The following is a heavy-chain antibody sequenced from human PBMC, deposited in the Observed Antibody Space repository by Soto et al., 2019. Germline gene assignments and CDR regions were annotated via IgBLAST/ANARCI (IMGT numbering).Heavy chain of an antibody. D-gene: IGHD6-13*01. J-gene: IGHJ6*02. V-gene: IGHV5-51*01. CDR2: IYPGDSDT. CDR1: TRYW. CDR3: ARTSAAGKYYYGMDV. Sequence: TRYWAGRIRQKPGKGLEWMGIIYPGDSDTRYSPSFQGQVTISADKSISTAYLQWSSLKASDTAMYYCARTSAAGKYYYGMDVWGQGTTVTVSS.